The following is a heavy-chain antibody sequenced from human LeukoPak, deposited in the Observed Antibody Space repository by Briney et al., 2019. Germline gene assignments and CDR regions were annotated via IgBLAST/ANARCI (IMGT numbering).Heavy chain of an antibody. V-gene: IGHV1-46*01. Sequence: ASVKVSCKASGYTLTSNNMHWERQAPGQGLEWMGIIYPSSGYTRYAQKFQGRVTLTRDTSTSTVYMELSSLRSEDTAMYYCARDTGSYSASSWGQGTLVTVSS. D-gene: IGHD1-26*01. CDR1: GYTLTSNN. CDR3: ARDTGSYSASS. J-gene: IGHJ5*02. CDR2: IYPSSGYT.